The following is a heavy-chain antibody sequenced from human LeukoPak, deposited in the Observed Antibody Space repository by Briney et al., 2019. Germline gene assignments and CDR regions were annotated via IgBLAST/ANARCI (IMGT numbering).Heavy chain of an antibody. Sequence: SETLSLTCTVSGGSISSSSYYWGWIRQPPGKGLEWIGSIYYSGSTYYNPSLKSRVTISVDTSQNQFSLKLSSVTAADTAVYYCARPSTVTTSDNWFDPWGQGTLVTVSS. CDR1: GGSISSSSYY. CDR2: IYYSGST. J-gene: IGHJ5*02. D-gene: IGHD4-17*01. CDR3: ARPSTVTTSDNWFDP. V-gene: IGHV4-39*01.